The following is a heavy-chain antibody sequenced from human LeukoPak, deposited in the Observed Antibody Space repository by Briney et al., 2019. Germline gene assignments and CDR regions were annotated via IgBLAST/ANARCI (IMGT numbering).Heavy chain of an antibody. CDR1: GFTFSSYA. J-gene: IGHJ4*02. Sequence: GGSLRLSCAASGFTFSSYAMSWVRQAPGKGLEWVSYISSSSSTIYYADSMKGRFTIFRDNAKNSLYLQMNSLRGEDTAVYYCASGYDYYGSGSMGYWGQGTLVTASS. D-gene: IGHD3-10*01. V-gene: IGHV3-48*04. CDR2: ISSSSSTI. CDR3: ASGYDYYGSGSMGY.